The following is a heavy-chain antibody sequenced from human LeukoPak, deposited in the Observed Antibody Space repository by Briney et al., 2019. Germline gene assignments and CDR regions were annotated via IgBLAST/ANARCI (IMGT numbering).Heavy chain of an antibody. CDR1: GYTLTGYY. CDR3: ARTHYYDSSGRPAGFDP. Sequence: ASVKVSCKASGYTLTGYYMHWVRQAPGQGLEWMGWINPNSGGTNYAQKFQGRVTMTRDTSISTAYMELSRLRSDDTAVYYCARTHYYDSSGRPAGFDPWGQGTLVIVSS. J-gene: IGHJ5*02. CDR2: INPNSGGT. V-gene: IGHV1-2*02. D-gene: IGHD3-22*01.